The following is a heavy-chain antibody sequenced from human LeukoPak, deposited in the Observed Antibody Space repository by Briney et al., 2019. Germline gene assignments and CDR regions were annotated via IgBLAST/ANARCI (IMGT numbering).Heavy chain of an antibody. V-gene: IGHV4-39*07. CDR2: IYYSGST. J-gene: IGHJ5*02. CDR3: ARDSVVPPLNWFDP. D-gene: IGHD2-21*01. Sequence: PSETLSLTCTVSGGSISSSDYYWGWIRQPPGKGLEWIGSIYYSGSTYYNPSLKSRVTISVDTSKNQFSLKLSSVTAADTAVYYCARDSVVPPLNWFDPWGQGTLVTVSS. CDR1: GGSISSSDYY.